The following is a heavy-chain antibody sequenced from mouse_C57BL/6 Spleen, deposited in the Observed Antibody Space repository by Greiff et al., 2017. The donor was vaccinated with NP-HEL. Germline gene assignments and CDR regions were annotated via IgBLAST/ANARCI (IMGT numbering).Heavy chain of an antibody. CDR3: ARGVGSLDY. V-gene: IGHV1-64*01. D-gene: IGHD1-1*01. CDR1: GYTFTSYW. CDR2: IHPTGGST. Sequence: QVQLQQPGAELVKPGASVKLSCKASGYTFTSYWMHWVKQRPGQGLEWIGMIHPTGGSTNYNEKFKSKATLTVDKSSSTAYMQLSSLTSEDTAVYDWARGVGSLDYWGQGTTLTVSS. J-gene: IGHJ2*01.